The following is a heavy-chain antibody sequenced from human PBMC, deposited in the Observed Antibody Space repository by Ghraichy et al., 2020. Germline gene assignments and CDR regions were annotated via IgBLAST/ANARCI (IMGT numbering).Heavy chain of an antibody. CDR3: ARDLAGSFGRSFDL. CDR1: GYTFTAYY. D-gene: IGHD3-10*01. Sequence: ASVKVSCKASGYTFTAYYMHWLRQAPGQGLEWMGWINPTSGVTSYAQTFQGWVTLTRDASTTTGFMELNSLKSDDTAVHYCARDLAGSFGRSFDLWGQGTMVTVSS. J-gene: IGHJ3*01. CDR2: INPTSGVT. V-gene: IGHV1-2*04.